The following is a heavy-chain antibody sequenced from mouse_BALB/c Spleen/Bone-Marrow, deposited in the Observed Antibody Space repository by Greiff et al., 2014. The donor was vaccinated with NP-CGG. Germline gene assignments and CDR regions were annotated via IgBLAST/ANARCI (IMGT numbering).Heavy chain of an antibody. V-gene: IGHV14-3*02. CDR3: AAYYYGSSQFAH. J-gene: IGHJ3*01. CDR1: GFNIKDTY. Sequence: VQLQQSGAELVKPGASVKLSCTASGFNIKDTYMHWVKQRPEQGLEWIGRIDPANGNTKYDPKFQGKATITADTSSNTAYLQLSSLTSEDTAVYYCAAYYYGSSQFAHWGQGTLVTVSA. D-gene: IGHD1-1*01. CDR2: IDPANGNT.